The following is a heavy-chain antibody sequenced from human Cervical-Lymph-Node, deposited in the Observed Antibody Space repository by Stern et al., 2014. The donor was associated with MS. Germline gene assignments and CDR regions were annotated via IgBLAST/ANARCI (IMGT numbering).Heavy chain of an antibody. D-gene: IGHD2-8*02. CDR1: GFSFSGFG. Sequence: VQLVESGGGVVQPGSSLTLSCAAAGFSFSGFGMHWVRQAPGKGLEWVATVWFDGSHKYYTDSVQGRFTVSRDNSKNTLSLQMNSLRADDTALYFCARGLLVVEDTDTWGFYFDFWGQGTQVTVSS. V-gene: IGHV3-33*01. CDR3: ARGLLVVEDTDTWGFYFDF. J-gene: IGHJ4*02. CDR2: VWFDGSHK.